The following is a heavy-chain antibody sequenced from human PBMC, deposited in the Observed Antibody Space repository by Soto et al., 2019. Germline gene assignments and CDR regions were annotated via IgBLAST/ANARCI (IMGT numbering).Heavy chain of an antibody. CDR1: GFTFSSYA. V-gene: IGHV3-30-3*01. CDR2: ISYDGSNK. D-gene: IGHD3-10*01. CDR3: AREAITMVRGVISGYFDY. Sequence: VQLVESGGGVVQPGRSLRLSCAASGFTFSSYAMHWVRQAPGKGLEWVAVISYDGSNKYYADSVKGRFTISRDNSKNTLYLQMNSLRAEDTAVYYCAREAITMVRGVISGYFDYWGQGTLVTVSS. J-gene: IGHJ4*02.